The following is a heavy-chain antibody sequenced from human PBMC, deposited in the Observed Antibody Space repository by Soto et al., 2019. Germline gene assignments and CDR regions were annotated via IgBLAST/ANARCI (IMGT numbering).Heavy chain of an antibody. CDR3: ARKRCSGGSCYSPSYYYGMDV. CDR1: GYSFNSYW. V-gene: IGHV5-51*01. CDR2: IYPGDSDT. Sequence: GESLKISCKGSGYSFNSYWIGWVRQMPGKGLEWIGIIYPGDSDTRYSPSFQGQVTISADKSISTAYLQWSSLRASDTAMYYCARKRCSGGSCYSPSYYYGMDVWGQGTTVTVSS. J-gene: IGHJ6*02. D-gene: IGHD2-15*01.